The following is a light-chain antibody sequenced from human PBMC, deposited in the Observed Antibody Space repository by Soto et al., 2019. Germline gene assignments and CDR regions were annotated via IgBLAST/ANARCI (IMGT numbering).Light chain of an antibody. V-gene: IGLV2-11*01. CDR2: DVS. J-gene: IGLJ2*01. CDR1: SSDVGGYNY. Sequence: QSALTQPRSVSGSPGQSVTISCTGTSSDVGGYNYVSWYQQHPGKAPKLMIYDVSKRPSGVPGRFSGSQSGNTASLTISGLQAEDEADYYCCSYAGSSLFGGGTKLTVL. CDR3: CSYAGSSL.